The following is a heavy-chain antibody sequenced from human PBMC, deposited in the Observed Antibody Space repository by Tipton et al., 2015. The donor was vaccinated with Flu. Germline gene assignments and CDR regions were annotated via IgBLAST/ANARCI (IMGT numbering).Heavy chain of an antibody. CDR1: GHSISSDYY. CDR3: ARHTGDSVRGVIDY. V-gene: IGHV4-38-2*02. CDR2: IFHTGST. Sequence: TLSLTCTISGHSISSDYYWGWIRQSPRKGLEWIGNIFHTGSTYHNPSLKSRVTISVDTSKNQFSLRLSSVTAADTAVYYCARHTGDSVRGVIDYWGQGTLVTVSS. J-gene: IGHJ4*02. D-gene: IGHD3-10*02.